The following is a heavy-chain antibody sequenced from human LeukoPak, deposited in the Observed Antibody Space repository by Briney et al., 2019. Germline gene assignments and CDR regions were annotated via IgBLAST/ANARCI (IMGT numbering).Heavy chain of an antibody. Sequence: SETLSLTCTVSGGSISSYYWSWIRQPAGKGLEWIGRIYTSGSTNYNPSLKSRVTMSVDMSKNQFSLKLSSVTAADTAVYYCARQGSYGDYTLVDYWGQGTRVTVSS. D-gene: IGHD4-17*01. CDR1: GGSISSYY. J-gene: IGHJ4*02. V-gene: IGHV4-4*07. CDR3: ARQGSYGDYTLVDY. CDR2: IYTSGST.